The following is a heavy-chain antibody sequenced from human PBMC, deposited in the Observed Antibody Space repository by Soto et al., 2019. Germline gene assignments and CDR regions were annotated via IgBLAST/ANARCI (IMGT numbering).Heavy chain of an antibody. J-gene: IGHJ4*02. V-gene: IGHV3-30-3*01. CDR1: GFTFSSYA. CDR3: ARDGGAY. CDR2: MSYDGSNK. D-gene: IGHD2-15*01. Sequence: QVQLVESGGGVVQPGRSLRLSCAASGFTFSSYAMHWVRRAPGKGLEWMAVMSYDGSNKYYADSVKGGFTISRDNSKNMLYLPMTSLIPKETALYFCARDGGAYWGQETLVIVS.